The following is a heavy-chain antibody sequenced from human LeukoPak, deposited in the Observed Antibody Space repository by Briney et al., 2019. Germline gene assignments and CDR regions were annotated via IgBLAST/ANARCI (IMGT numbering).Heavy chain of an antibody. V-gene: IGHV3-20*01. CDR1: GFTFDDYG. Sequence: GGSLRLSCAASGFTFDDYGMSWVRQAPGKGLEWVSGINWNGGSTGYADSVKGRFTISRDNAKNSLYLQMNSLRAEDTALYHCALEMGGAIVGAIPDNYWGQGTLVTVSS. CDR2: INWNGGST. J-gene: IGHJ4*02. CDR3: ALEMGGAIVGAIPDNY. D-gene: IGHD1-26*01.